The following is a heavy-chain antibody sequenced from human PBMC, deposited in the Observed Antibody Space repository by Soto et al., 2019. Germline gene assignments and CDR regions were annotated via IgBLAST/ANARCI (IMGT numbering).Heavy chain of an antibody. J-gene: IGHJ6*02. CDR2: IYYSGSI. Sequence: SETLSLTCTVSGYSLSSSYYWGWIRQPPGKWLEWIGSIYYSGSINYNPSLKSRVTISAVTSKNQVSLKLSSVTAADTAVYYCARLVSSTLNYYYVMDVWGQGTTVTVSS. CDR1: GYSLSSSYY. CDR3: ARLVSSTLNYYYVMDV. V-gene: IGHV4-38-2*02. D-gene: IGHD2-2*01.